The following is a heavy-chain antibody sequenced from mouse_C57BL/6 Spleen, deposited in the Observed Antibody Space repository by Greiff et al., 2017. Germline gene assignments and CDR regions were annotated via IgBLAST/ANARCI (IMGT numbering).Heavy chain of an antibody. Sequence: EVKVVESGEGLVKPGGSLKLSCAASGFTFSSYAMSWVRQTPEKRLEWVAYISSGGDYIYYADTVKGRFTISRDNARNTLYLQKSSLKSEDTAMYYCTRDQFYDGYYVWYFDVWGTGTTVTVSS. V-gene: IGHV5-9-1*02. J-gene: IGHJ1*03. CDR3: TRDQFYDGYYVWYFDV. CDR2: ISSGGDYI. CDR1: GFTFSSYA. D-gene: IGHD2-3*01.